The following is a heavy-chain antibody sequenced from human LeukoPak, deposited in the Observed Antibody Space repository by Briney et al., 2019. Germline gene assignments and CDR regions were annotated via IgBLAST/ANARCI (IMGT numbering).Heavy chain of an antibody. Sequence: GGSLRLSCAASGFTFDDYAMHWVRQAPGKGLEWVSGISWNSGSIGYADSVKGRFTISRDNAKNSLYLQMNSPRAEDTALYYCAKDRSGSYFGGFDYWGQGTLVTVSS. CDR2: ISWNSGSI. V-gene: IGHV3-9*01. D-gene: IGHD1-26*01. CDR3: AKDRSGSYFGGFDY. J-gene: IGHJ4*02. CDR1: GFTFDDYA.